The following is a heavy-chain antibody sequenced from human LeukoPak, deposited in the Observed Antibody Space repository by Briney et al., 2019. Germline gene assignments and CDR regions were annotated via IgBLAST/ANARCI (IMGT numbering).Heavy chain of an antibody. V-gene: IGHV3-15*01. CDR1: GFTFSNAW. J-gene: IGHJ4*02. CDR2: IKSKTDGGTT. CDR3: TTHPPVRGGPIDY. Sequence: GGSLRLSCAASGFTFSNAWMSWVRQAPGKGLEWVGRIKSKTDGGTTDYAAPVKGRFTISRDDSKNTLYLQMNSLKTEDTAVYYCTTHPPVRGGPIDYWGQGTLVTVSS. D-gene: IGHD4-23*01.